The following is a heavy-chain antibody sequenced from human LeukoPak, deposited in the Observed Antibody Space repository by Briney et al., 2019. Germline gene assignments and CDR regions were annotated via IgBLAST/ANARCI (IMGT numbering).Heavy chain of an antibody. CDR2: IYTSGST. Sequence: SQTLSLTCTVSGGSISSGSYYWRWIRQPAGKGLEWIGRIYTSGSTNYNPSLKSRVTISVDTSRNQFSLKLSSVTAADTAVYYCARTRTYYYDSSGYFALWGRGTLVTVSS. CDR3: ARTRTYYYDSSGYFAL. J-gene: IGHJ2*01. V-gene: IGHV4-61*02. CDR1: GGSISSGSYY. D-gene: IGHD3-22*01.